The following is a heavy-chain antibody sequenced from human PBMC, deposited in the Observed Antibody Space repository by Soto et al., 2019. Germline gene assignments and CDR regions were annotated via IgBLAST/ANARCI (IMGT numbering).Heavy chain of an antibody. CDR3: AMGRWFGEFNFDY. Sequence: QVQLVESGGGVVQPGRSLRLSCAASGFTFSSYGMHWVRQAPGKGLEWVAVIWYDGSNKYYADSVKGRFTISRDNSKNTLYLQMNSLRAEDTAVYCCAMGRWFGEFNFDYWGQGTLVTVSS. CDR1: GFTFSSYG. J-gene: IGHJ4*02. V-gene: IGHV3-33*01. CDR2: IWYDGSNK. D-gene: IGHD3-10*01.